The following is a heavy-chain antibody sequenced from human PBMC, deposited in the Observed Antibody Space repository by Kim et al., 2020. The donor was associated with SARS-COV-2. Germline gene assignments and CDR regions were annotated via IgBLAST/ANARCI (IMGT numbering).Heavy chain of an antibody. Sequence: GGSLRLSCAASGFTFSSYWMSWVRQAPGKGLEWVANIKQDGSEKYYVDSVKGRFTISRDNAKNSLYLQMNSLRAEDTAVYYCAREYDSSGYYYVGFDYWGQGTLVTVSS. CDR1: GFTFSSYW. CDR3: AREYDSSGYYYVGFDY. J-gene: IGHJ4*02. D-gene: IGHD3-22*01. CDR2: IKQDGSEK. V-gene: IGHV3-7*01.